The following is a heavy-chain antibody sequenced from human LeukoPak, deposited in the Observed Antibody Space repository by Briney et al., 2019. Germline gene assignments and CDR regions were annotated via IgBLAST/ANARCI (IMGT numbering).Heavy chain of an antibody. Sequence: PSETLSLTCTVSGGSISSYYWSWIRQPPGKGLEWIGYIYYSGSTNYNPSLKSRVTISVDTSKNQFSLKLSSVTAADTAVYYCALAGKEYFQHWGQGTLVTVSS. J-gene: IGHJ1*01. D-gene: IGHD2-15*01. CDR1: GGSISSYY. V-gene: IGHV4-59*12. CDR3: ALAGKEYFQH. CDR2: IYYSGST.